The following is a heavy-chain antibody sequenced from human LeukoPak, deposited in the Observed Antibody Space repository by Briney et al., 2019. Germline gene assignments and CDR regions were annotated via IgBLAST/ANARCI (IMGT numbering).Heavy chain of an antibody. D-gene: IGHD1-26*01. CDR2: IYYSGST. CDR3: ARGGYSGSL. J-gene: IGHJ4*02. V-gene: IGHV4-59*08. Sequence: PSETLSLTCTVSGGSISSYFWIWIRQPPGKGLEWIGYIYYSGSTNYNPSLKSRVTISVDTSKNQFSLKLSSVTAADTAVYYCARGGYSGSLWGQGTLVTVSS. CDR1: GGSISSYF.